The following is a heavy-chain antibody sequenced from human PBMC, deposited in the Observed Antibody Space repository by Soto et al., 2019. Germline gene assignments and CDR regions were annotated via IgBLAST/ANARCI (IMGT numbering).Heavy chain of an antibody. CDR3: ARAIVVVPATLRPNPHDDAFDI. CDR2: ISAYNGNT. D-gene: IGHD2-2*01. J-gene: IGHJ3*02. CDR1: GYTFTSYG. Sequence: GASVKVSCKASGYTFTSYGISWVRQAPGQGLEWMGWISAYNGNTNYAQKLQGRVTMTTDTSTSTAYMELRSLRSDDTAVYYCARAIVVVPATLRPNPHDDAFDIWGQGTMVTVSS. V-gene: IGHV1-18*01.